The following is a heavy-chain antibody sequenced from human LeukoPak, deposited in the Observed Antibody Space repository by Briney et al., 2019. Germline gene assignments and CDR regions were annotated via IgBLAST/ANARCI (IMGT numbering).Heavy chain of an antibody. CDR2: ISSGSTYT. Sequence: GGSLRLSCAASGFTFSNYSMNWVRQAPGKGLEWVSSISSGSTYTYYADSVKGRFTISRDNAKNSLYLQMNSLRAEDTAVYYCARTGYGYNYFDYWGQGTLVTVSS. V-gene: IGHV3-21*01. CDR3: ARTGYGYNYFDY. J-gene: IGHJ4*02. CDR1: GFTFSNYS. D-gene: IGHD3-16*01.